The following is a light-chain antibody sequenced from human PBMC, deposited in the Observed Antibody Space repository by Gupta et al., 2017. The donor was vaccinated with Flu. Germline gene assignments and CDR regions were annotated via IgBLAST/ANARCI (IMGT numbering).Light chain of an antibody. J-gene: IGLJ2*01. CDR2: EDN. CDR3: CSYAVVRDRQL. Sequence: QSALSQPASVSASPGQSITISCTGTSSDVGGYHLVSWYQQYPGKAPKLLIYEDNKRPSWISNRFSGSKSGNTASLTISGLQAEDEADYYCCSYAVVRDRQLFGGGTKLTVL. V-gene: IGLV2-23*01. CDR1: SSDVGGYHL.